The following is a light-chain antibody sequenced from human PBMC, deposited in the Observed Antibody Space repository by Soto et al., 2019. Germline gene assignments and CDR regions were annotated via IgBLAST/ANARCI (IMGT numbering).Light chain of an antibody. Sequence: DIVIVPFPESLVASLGERATINCKSSQSVLYSSNNKNYLAWYQQKPGQPPKLLIYWASTRESGVPDRFSGSGSGTDFTLTISSLQAEDVAVYYCQQYYITPRTFGQGTKLAIK. CDR1: QSVLYSSNNKNY. V-gene: IGKV4-1*01. J-gene: IGKJ1*01. CDR2: WAS. CDR3: QQYYITPRT.